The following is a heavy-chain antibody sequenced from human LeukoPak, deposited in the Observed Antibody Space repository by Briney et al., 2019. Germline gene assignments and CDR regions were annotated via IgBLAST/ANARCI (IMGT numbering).Heavy chain of an antibody. D-gene: IGHD1-26*01. CDR1: GFTFSDYY. J-gene: IGHJ4*02. CDR3: ARAYTGSFSGTLQY. Sequence: GGSLRLSCAASGFTFSDYYMTWIRQAPGKGLEWVSYISPSGITTYYTDSVKGRFTISRDNAKNSLSLQINSLRVDDTALNYCARAYTGSFSGTLQYWGRGTLVTVSS. CDR2: ISPSGITT. V-gene: IGHV3-11*04.